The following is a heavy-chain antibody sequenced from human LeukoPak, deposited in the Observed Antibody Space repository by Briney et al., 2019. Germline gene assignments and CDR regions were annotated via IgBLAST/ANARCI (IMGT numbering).Heavy chain of an antibody. CDR3: ARLAMLRGVPYFDY. J-gene: IGHJ4*02. V-gene: IGHV4-61*01. CDR2: ISYSGST. Sequence: SETLSLTCTVSGGSVSSGSYYWSWIRQPPGKGLEWIGYISYSGSTNYNPSLKSRVTISVDTSKNQFSLKLSSVTAADTAVYYCARLAMLRGVPYFDYWGQGALVTVSS. D-gene: IGHD3-10*01. CDR1: GGSVSSGSYY.